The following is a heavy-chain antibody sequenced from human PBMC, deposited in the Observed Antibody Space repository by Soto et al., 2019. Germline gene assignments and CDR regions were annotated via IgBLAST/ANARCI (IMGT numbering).Heavy chain of an antibody. Sequence: PGGSLRLSCSASGVTFSSDAMHWVRQAPGKGLEYVSAISSNGGSTYYADSVKGRFTISRDNSKNTLYLQMSSLRAEDTAVYYCVPATILTGTEFDYWGQGTLVTVSS. CDR2: ISSNGGST. J-gene: IGHJ4*02. D-gene: IGHD3-9*01. V-gene: IGHV3-64D*08. CDR3: VPATILTGTEFDY. CDR1: GVTFSSDA.